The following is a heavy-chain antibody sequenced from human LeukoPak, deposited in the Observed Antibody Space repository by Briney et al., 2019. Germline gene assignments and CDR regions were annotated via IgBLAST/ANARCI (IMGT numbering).Heavy chain of an antibody. CDR3: ARDRKGWIQLDY. CDR2: IFDGGNT. V-gene: IGHV4-31*03. D-gene: IGHD5-18*01. J-gene: IGHJ4*02. CDR1: GGSISSGGYY. Sequence: SQTLSLTCTVSGGSISSGGYYWSWIRQRPGKGLEWIGYIFDGGNTYYNPSLKSRVTISVDTSKNQLSLNLTSVTAADTAVFYCARDRKGWIQLDYWGQGTLVTVSS.